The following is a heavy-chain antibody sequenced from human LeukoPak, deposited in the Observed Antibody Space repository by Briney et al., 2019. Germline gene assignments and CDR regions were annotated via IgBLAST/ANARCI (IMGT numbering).Heavy chain of an antibody. V-gene: IGHV1-2*02. Sequence: ASVKVSCKHSGYTFTGYYIHWVRQTPGQGLEWMAWINPNSGGTNYAQKLQGRVTMTTDTSTSTAYMELSSLRSEDTGVYYCARGGYSYGYPYGMDVWGQGTTVTVSS. J-gene: IGHJ6*02. D-gene: IGHD5-18*01. CDR1: GYTFTGYY. CDR3: ARGGYSYGYPYGMDV. CDR2: INPNSGGT.